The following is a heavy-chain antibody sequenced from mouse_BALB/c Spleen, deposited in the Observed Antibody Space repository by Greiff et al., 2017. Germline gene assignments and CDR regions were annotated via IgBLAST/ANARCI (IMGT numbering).Heavy chain of an antibody. J-gene: IGHJ4*01. V-gene: IGHV1-18*01. Sequence: VHVKQSGPELVKPGASVKIPCKASGYTFTDYNMDWVKQSHGKSLEWIGDINPNNGGTIYNQKFKGKATLTVDKSSSTAYMELRSLTSEDTAVYYCVRGRGNYYAMDYWGQGTSVTVSS. CDR2: INPNNGGT. D-gene: IGHD2-1*01. CDR3: VRGRGNYYAMDY. CDR1: GYTFTDYN.